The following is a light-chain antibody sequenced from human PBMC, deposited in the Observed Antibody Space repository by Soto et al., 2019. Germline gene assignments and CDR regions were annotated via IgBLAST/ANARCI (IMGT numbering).Light chain of an antibody. CDR1: RSNIGGHA. CDR3: AAWDDSLNAVV. V-gene: IGLV1-44*01. CDR2: SSD. Sequence: HSVLNQPASASGTPGQRVTISCSRTRSNIGGHAVNWYQQLPGTAPKRLIFSSDQRPSGVPDRFSGSKSGTSASLAISGLQSEDEADYFCAAWDDSLNAVVFGGGTKVTVL. J-gene: IGLJ2*01.